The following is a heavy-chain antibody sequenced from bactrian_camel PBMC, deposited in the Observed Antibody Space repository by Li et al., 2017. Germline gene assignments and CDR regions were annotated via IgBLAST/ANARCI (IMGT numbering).Heavy chain of an antibody. CDR2: IDSAGRM. CDR3: AADEMGCIENVY. CDR1: TIPYAWYC. D-gene: IGHD1*01. J-gene: IGHJ4*01. Sequence: VQLVESGGDSVQAGGSLKLSCTISTIPYAWYCMGWFRQAAGKEREGVATIDSAGRMMYAASVQGRFTISKDNAKNTLYLQMNSLKPEDTAMYYCAADEMGCIENVYRGQGTQVTVS. V-gene: IGHV3S55*01.